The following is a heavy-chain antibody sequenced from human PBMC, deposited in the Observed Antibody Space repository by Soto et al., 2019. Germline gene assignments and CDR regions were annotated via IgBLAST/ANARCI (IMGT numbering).Heavy chain of an antibody. J-gene: IGHJ4*02. Sequence: GGSLRLSCAASGFTFSSYAMHWVRQAPGKGLEYVSAISSNGGSTYYANSVKGRFTISRDNSKNTLYLQMGSLRAEDMAVYYCARGHQDTIFGVVTYFDYWGQGTLVTVSS. CDR2: ISSNGGST. V-gene: IGHV3-64*01. CDR1: GFTFSSYA. D-gene: IGHD3-3*01. CDR3: ARGHQDTIFGVVTYFDY.